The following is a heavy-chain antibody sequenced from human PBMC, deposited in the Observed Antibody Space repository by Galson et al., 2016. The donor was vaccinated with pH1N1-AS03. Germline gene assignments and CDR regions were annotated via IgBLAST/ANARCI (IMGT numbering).Heavy chain of an antibody. D-gene: IGHD3-10*01. CDR1: GFTFEDHA. V-gene: IGHV3-9*01. CDR2: ISWNSGKL. J-gene: IGHJ3*01. CDR3: ARDRLWSGDNEPFDL. Sequence: SLRLSCAASGFTFEDHAMHWVRQIPGRGLEWVSHISWNSGKLGYAASVNGRFTISRDNVKNSVYLQMNRLRLEDTALYYCARDRLWSGDNEPFDLWGQGTVVTVS.